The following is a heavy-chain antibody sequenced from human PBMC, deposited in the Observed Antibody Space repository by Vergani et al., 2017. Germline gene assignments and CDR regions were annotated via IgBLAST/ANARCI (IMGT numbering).Heavy chain of an antibody. D-gene: IGHD4/OR15-4a*01. Sequence: QVKLQESGPGLVKPSETLSLTCTVSGASVNSYYWSWIRQPPGKGLEWMGYVSFRGDTLYDPSVKGRITISLNTSSNLFSLYLTSVTAADTAVYYCASSRLCYGAGSPDYWGQGTLVTVSS. CDR3: ASSRLCYGAGSPDY. V-gene: IGHV4-59*02. CDR1: GASVNSYY. J-gene: IGHJ4*02. CDR2: VSFRGDT.